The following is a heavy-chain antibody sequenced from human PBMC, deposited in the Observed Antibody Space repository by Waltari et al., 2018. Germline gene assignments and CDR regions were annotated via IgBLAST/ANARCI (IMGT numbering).Heavy chain of an antibody. D-gene: IGHD2-21*02. CDR1: GYSISSGYY. CDR3: ARVTGVGPGWYFDL. Sequence: QVQLQESGPGLVKPSETLSLTCAVSGYSISSGYYWGWIRQPPGKGLEWIGSIYHSGSTYYNPSLKRRVTRSVDTSKNQFSLKLSSVTAADTAVYYCARVTGVGPGWYFDLWGRGTLVTVSS. V-gene: IGHV4-38-2*01. CDR2: IYHSGST. J-gene: IGHJ2*01.